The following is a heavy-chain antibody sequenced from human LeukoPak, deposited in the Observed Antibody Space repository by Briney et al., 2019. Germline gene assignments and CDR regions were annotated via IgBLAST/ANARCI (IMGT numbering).Heavy chain of an antibody. CDR3: AKDTGKGSGSYYHFEY. V-gene: IGHV3-9*03. D-gene: IGHD3-10*01. CDR1: GFTFDDYA. CDR2: ISWNSGRI. Sequence: GGSLRLSCAASGFTFDDYAMHWVRQVPGKGLEWVSGISWNSGRIDYADSVKGRFTISRDNAKNSLYLQMSSLRGEDMALYYCAKDTGKGSGSYYHFEYWRQGTLVTVCS. J-gene: IGHJ4*02.